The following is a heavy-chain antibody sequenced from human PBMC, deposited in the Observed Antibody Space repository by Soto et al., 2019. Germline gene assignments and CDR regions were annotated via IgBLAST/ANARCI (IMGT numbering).Heavy chain of an antibody. J-gene: IGHJ4*02. CDR1: RASIGGNHS. D-gene: IGHD1-1*01. V-gene: IGHV4-4*02. CDR2: IYHSGST. CDR3: AGNNGRAAFDS. Sequence: SETLSLNSAVSRASIGGNHSLDCVRQSPGKGLEWIGEIYHSGSTNFNPSLKSRVTIYLDKSNNQFSLRLSSVTAADTAVYYCAGNNGRAAFDSWGQGTLVTGSS.